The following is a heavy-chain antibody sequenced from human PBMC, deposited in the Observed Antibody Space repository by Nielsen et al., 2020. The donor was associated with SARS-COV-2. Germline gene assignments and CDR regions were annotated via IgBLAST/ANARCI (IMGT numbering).Heavy chain of an antibody. CDR2: ISYDGSNK. J-gene: IGHJ3*02. Sequence: WIRQPPGKGLEWVAVISYDGSNKYYADSVKGRFTISRDNSKNTLYLQMNSLRAEDTAVYYCARDPTNTYYDCWSGVQGAFDIWGQGTMVTVSS. CDR3: ARDPTNTYYDCWSGVQGAFDI. D-gene: IGHD3-3*01. V-gene: IGHV3-30*04.